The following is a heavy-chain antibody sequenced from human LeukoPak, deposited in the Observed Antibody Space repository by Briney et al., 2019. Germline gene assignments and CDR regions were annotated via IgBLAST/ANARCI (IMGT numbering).Heavy chain of an antibody. CDR3: VRDGNGSGNNFDY. CDR2: ISGSGTTI. D-gene: IGHD3-10*01. CDR1: GFTFSDYY. V-gene: IGHV3-11*01. Sequence: PGGSLRLSCAASGFTFSDYYMTWIRQAPGKGLEWVSYISGSGTTIYYADSVKGRFTISRDNAKNSLYLQMNSLRAEDTAVYYFVRDGNGSGNNFDYWGQGTLVTVSS. J-gene: IGHJ4*02.